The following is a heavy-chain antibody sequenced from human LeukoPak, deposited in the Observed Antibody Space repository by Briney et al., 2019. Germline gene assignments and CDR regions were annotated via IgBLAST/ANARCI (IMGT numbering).Heavy chain of an antibody. CDR1: GFTFSSYG. CDR2: IRYDGSNK. D-gene: IGHD5-18*01. CDR3: AKGRGYSYTIFDY. Sequence: PGGSLRLSFAASGFTFSSYGMHWVRQAPGKGLEWVAFIRYDGSNKYYADSVKGRFTIPRDNSKNTLYLQMNSLRAEDTAVYYCAKGRGYSYTIFDYWGQGTLVTVSS. V-gene: IGHV3-30*02. J-gene: IGHJ4*02.